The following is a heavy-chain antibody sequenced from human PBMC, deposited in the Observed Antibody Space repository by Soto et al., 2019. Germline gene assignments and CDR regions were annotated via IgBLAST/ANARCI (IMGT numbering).Heavy chain of an antibody. V-gene: IGHV3-33*01. CDR1: GFTFSSYG. J-gene: IGHJ4*02. CDR2: IWYDGSNK. D-gene: IGHD3-9*01. CDR3: ARDGVLRYFDWLTPSYFDY. Sequence: GGSLRLSCAASGFTFSSYGMHWVRQAPGRGLEWVAVIWYDGSNKYYADSVKGRFTISRDNSKNTLYLQMNSLRAEDTAVYYCARDGVLRYFDWLTPSYFDYSGQGTLVTVYS.